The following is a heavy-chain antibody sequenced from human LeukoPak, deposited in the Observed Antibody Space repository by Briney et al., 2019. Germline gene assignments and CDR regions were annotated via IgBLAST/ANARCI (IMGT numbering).Heavy chain of an antibody. CDR1: GFTFSDYY. CDR3: AKRNEINTIFGVVINFMDV. D-gene: IGHD3-3*01. V-gene: IGHV3-30*18. CDR2: ISYDGSNK. J-gene: IGHJ6*03. Sequence: PGGFLRLSCAASGFTFSDYYMSWIRQAPGKGLEWVAVISYDGSNKYYADSVKGRFTISRDNSKNTLYLQMNSLRAEDTAIYYCAKRNEINTIFGVVINFMDVWGKGTTVTVSS.